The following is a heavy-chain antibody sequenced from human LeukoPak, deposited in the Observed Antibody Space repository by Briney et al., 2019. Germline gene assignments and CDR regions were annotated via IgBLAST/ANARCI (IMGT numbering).Heavy chain of an antibody. CDR2: IYHSGST. Sequence: SETLSLTCTVSGYSISSGYYWGWIRQPPGKGLEWIGSIYHSGSTYYNPSLKSRVTISVDTSKNQFSLKLSSVTAADTAVYYCARVKEGIAVAGNWFDPWGQGTLVTVSS. CDR3: ARVKEGIAVAGNWFDP. D-gene: IGHD6-19*01. CDR1: GYSISSGYY. V-gene: IGHV4-38-2*02. J-gene: IGHJ5*02.